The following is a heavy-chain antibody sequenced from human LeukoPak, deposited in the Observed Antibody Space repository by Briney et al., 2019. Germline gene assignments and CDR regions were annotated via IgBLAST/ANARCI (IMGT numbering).Heavy chain of an antibody. D-gene: IGHD3-3*01. CDR1: GFTFSNYG. CDR2: IQNDENNK. V-gene: IGHV3-30*02. CDR3: AKDFWSDSAD. Sequence: GGSLRLSCEASGFTFSNYGMHWVRQAPGKGLEWVAFIQNDENNKYYADSVKGRFTISRDNSKNTLYLQMNSLRAEDTAVYYCAKDFWSDSADWGQGTLVTVSS. J-gene: IGHJ4*02.